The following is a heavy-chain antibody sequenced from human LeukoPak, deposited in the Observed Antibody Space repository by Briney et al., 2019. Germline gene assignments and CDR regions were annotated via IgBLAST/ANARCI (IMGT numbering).Heavy chain of an antibody. J-gene: IGHJ4*02. V-gene: IGHV5-10-1*01. CDR1: GYGFTSYC. CDR2: VDPSDSYT. Sequence: GESLKISCKASGYGFTSYCISWVRQMPGKGLEWMGRVDPSDSYTNYSPSFQGHVTISADKSISTAYLQWSSLKASDTAMYYCARDSQRAVAANYWGQGTLVTVSS. D-gene: IGHD6-19*01. CDR3: ARDSQRAVAANY.